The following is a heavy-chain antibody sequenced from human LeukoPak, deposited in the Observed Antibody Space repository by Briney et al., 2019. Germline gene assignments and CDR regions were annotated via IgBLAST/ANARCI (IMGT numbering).Heavy chain of an antibody. CDR1: DVSINSYH. CDR2: ISSRRRV. J-gene: IGHJ5*02. Sequence: PSETLSLTCSVSDVSINSYHWGCIRQSAGKGLEWIGRISSRRRVDYNPSLENRIRMSVDTFRNELLLQLHSVTAADSGFYYCAALNYFGHGAPRTWGQGTLVAVSS. CDR3: AALNYFGHGAPRT. D-gene: IGHD2/OR15-2a*01. V-gene: IGHV4-4*07.